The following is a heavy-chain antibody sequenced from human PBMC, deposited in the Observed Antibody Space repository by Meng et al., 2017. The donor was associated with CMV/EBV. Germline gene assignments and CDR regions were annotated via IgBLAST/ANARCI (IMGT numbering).Heavy chain of an antibody. J-gene: IGHJ4*02. CDR3: ARAPPGTRWGSEDYFDY. CDR2: ISYDGSNK. D-gene: IGHD7-27*01. CDR1: FTFSSYG. V-gene: IGHV3-30*04. Sequence: FTFSSYGMHWVRQAPGKGLEWVAVISYDGSNKYYADSVKGRFTISRDNSKNTLYLQMNSLRAEDTAVYYCARAPPGTRWGSEDYFDYWGQGTLVTVSS.